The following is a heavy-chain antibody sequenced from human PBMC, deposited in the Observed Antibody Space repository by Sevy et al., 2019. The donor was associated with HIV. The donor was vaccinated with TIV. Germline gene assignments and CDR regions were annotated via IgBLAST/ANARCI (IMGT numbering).Heavy chain of an antibody. CDR3: AKDADYDFWSGYYFDY. CDR1: GFTFSSCA. D-gene: IGHD3-3*01. Sequence: GESLKISCAASGFTFSSCAMSWVRQAPGKGLEWVSAISGSGGSTYYADSVKGRFTISRDNSKNTLYLQMNSLRAEDTAVYYCAKDADYDFWSGYYFDYWGQGTLVTVSS. CDR2: ISGSGGST. V-gene: IGHV3-23*01. J-gene: IGHJ4*02.